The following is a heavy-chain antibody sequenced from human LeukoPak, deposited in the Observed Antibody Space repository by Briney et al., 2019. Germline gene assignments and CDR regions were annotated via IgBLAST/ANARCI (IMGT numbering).Heavy chain of an antibody. CDR3: ARAHPGYSYGPPFIDY. CDR1: GDTFTTYA. CDR2: INTNTGNP. V-gene: IGHV7-4-1*02. Sequence: ASVKVSCKASGDTFTTYAIIWVRQAPGQGLEWMGWINTNTGNPTYAQGFTGRFVFSLDTSVSTAYLQISSLKAEDTAVYYCARAHPGYSYGPPFIDYWGQGTLVTVSS. J-gene: IGHJ4*02. D-gene: IGHD5-18*01.